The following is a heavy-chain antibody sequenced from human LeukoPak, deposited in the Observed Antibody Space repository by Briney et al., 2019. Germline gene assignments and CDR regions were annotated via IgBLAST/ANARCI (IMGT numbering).Heavy chain of an antibody. J-gene: IGHJ4*02. CDR3: ARYSVGGVDY. V-gene: IGHV4-38-2*02. D-gene: IGHD2-21*01. CDR2: IYHSGST. Sequence: PSETLSLTCTVSGYSISSGYYWGWIRQPPGKGLEWIGSIYHSGSTYYNPSLKSRVTISVDTSKNQFSLKLSSVTAADTAVYYCARYSVGGVDYWGQGTLVTVSS. CDR1: GYSISSGYY.